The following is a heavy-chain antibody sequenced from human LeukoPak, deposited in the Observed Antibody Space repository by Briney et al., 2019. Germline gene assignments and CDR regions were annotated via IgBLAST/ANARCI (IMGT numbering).Heavy chain of an antibody. CDR2: ISYDGSNK. D-gene: IGHD2-15*01. CDR3: ARDGGGYCSGGSCPGSGY. V-gene: IGHV3-30-3*01. J-gene: IGHJ4*02. Sequence: PGRSLRLSCAASGFTFSKFAMHWVRQAPGKGLEWVVVISYDGSNKYYVDSVRGRFTISRDNSKNTLYLQMNSLRAEDTAVYYCARDGGGYCSGGSCPGSGYWGQGTLVTVSS. CDR1: GFTFSKFA.